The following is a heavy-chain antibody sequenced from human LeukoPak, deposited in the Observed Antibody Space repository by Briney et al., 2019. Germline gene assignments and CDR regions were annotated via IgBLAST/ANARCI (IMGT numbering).Heavy chain of an antibody. D-gene: IGHD6-13*01. CDR2: IKQDGSEK. CDR1: GFTFSSYW. J-gene: IGHJ3*02. V-gene: IGHV3-7*01. Sequence: GGSLRLSCAASGFTFSSYWMSWVRQAPGKGLEWVANIKQDGSEKYYVDSVKGRFIISRDNAKNSVYMQMNSLRAEDTAVYYCATISSSFVAFDIWGQGTMVTVSS. CDR3: ATISSSFVAFDI.